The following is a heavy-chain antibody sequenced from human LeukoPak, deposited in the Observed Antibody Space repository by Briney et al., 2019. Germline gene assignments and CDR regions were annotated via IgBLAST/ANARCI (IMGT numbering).Heavy chain of an antibody. Sequence: SETLSLTCTVSGGSISSYYWSWIRQPPGKGLEWIGYIYYSGSTNYNPSLKSRVTISVDTSKNQFSLKLSSVTAADTAVYYCASSPSVTFGGVIGELDYWGQGTLVTVSS. CDR1: GGSISSYY. CDR2: IYYSGST. J-gene: IGHJ4*02. D-gene: IGHD3-16*02. CDR3: ASSPSVTFGGVIGELDY. V-gene: IGHV4-59*08.